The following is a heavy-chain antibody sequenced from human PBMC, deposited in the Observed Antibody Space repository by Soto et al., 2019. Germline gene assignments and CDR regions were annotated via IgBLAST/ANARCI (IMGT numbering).Heavy chain of an antibody. CDR3: ARDVGPVTIFGEALSGYFDF. Sequence: EVQLVESGGGLVQPGGSLRLSCAVSGFSFGSYWMSWVRQASGKGLEWLASIKDDGSERYYLDSVKGRFTISRDNAKDSLSLQMNSLRGEDTAFYYCARDVGPVTIFGEALSGYFDFWGQGTLVTVSS. J-gene: IGHJ4*02. D-gene: IGHD3-3*01. V-gene: IGHV3-7*03. CDR1: GFSFGSYW. CDR2: IKDDGSER.